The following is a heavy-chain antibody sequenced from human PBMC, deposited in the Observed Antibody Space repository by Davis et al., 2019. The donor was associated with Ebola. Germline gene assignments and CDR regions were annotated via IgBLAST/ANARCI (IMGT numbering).Heavy chain of an antibody. J-gene: IGHJ3*02. D-gene: IGHD5-18*01. Sequence: GESLKISCAASGFTFSSYAMSWVRQAPGKGLEWVSTISGSGGSTYYADSVKGRFTISRDNSKNTLYLQMNSLRAEDTAVYYCAREDTAMANDAFDIWGQGTMVTVSS. V-gene: IGHV3-23*01. CDR2: ISGSGGST. CDR3: AREDTAMANDAFDI. CDR1: GFTFSSYA.